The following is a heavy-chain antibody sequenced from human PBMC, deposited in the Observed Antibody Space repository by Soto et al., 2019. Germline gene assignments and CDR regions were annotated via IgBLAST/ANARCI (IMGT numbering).Heavy chain of an antibody. V-gene: IGHV3-15*01. CDR2: IKSKTDGGTT. J-gene: IGHJ5*02. Sequence: EVQLVESGGGLVKPGGSLRLSCAASGFTFSNAWMSWVRQAPGKGLEWVGRIKSKTDGGTTDYAAPVKGRFTISRDDSKNTLYLQMNSLKTEDTAVYYCTTDPQAFIGDYIWGSYVRGIRWFDPWGQGTLVTVSS. D-gene: IGHD3-16*01. CDR3: TTDPQAFIGDYIWGSYVRGIRWFDP. CDR1: GFTFSNAW.